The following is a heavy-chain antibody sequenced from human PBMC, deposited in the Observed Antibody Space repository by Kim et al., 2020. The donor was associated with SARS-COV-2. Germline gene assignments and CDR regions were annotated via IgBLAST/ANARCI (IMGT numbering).Heavy chain of an antibody. CDR3: ARGGTYYDFWSGTQSAFDI. Sequence: SETLSLTCAVYGGSFSGYYWSWIRQPPGKGLEWIGEINHSGSTNYNPSLKSRVTISVDTSKNQFSLKLSSVTAADTAVYYCARGGTYYDFWSGTQSAFDIWGQGTMVTVSS. D-gene: IGHD3-3*01. V-gene: IGHV4-34*01. CDR1: GGSFSGYY. CDR2: INHSGST. J-gene: IGHJ3*02.